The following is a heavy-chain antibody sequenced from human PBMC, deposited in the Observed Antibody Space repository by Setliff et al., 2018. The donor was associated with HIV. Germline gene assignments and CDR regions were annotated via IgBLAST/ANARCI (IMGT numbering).Heavy chain of an antibody. CDR3: ASTSSTKTLPDAFDI. Sequence: SVKVSCKASGGTFSSYAISWVRQAPGQGLEWMGGIIPILGTANYAQKFQGRVTITADKSTSTAYMELSSLRSEDTAVYYCASTSSTKTLPDAFDIWGQGTMVTVSS. V-gene: IGHV1-69*10. CDR1: GGTFSSYA. J-gene: IGHJ3*02. CDR2: IIPILGTA. D-gene: IGHD2-2*01.